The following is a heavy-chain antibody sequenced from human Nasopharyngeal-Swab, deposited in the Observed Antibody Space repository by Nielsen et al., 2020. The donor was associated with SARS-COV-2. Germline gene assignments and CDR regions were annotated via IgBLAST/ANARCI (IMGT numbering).Heavy chain of an antibody. V-gene: IGHV3-23*01. D-gene: IGHD2-21*02. CDR1: GFTFSSYS. CDR3: AKRAEGGCGGDCYLDY. Sequence: GESLKISCAASGFTFSSYSMCWARQAPGKGLEWVSGISDDESTYYADSVKGRFTISRDNSKNTLYLQMNSLRGEDTAVYYCAKRAEGGCGGDCYLDYWGQGTLVTVSS. CDR2: ISDDEST. J-gene: IGHJ4*02.